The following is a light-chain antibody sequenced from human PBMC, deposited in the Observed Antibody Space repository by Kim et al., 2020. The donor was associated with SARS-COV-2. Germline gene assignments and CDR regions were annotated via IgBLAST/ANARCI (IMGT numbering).Light chain of an antibody. CDR3: SSYATISTRL. CDR1: SSDVGGYNY. J-gene: IGLJ2*01. Sequence: GQSATIPCTGTSSDVGGYNYVSWYQQHPGKAPKLIIYDVSNRPSGVSDRFSGSKSGNTASLIISGLQAEDEADYYCSSYATISTRLFGGGTKLTVL. CDR2: DVS. V-gene: IGLV2-14*03.